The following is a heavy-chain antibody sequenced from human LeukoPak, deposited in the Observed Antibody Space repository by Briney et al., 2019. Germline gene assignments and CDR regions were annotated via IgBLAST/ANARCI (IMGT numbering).Heavy chain of an antibody. D-gene: IGHD1-26*01. CDR2: IYYRGTT. Sequence: SEPLSLTGTVSGDSISGYYWSWIRQPPGKDLQWIGNIYYRGTTNYNPSLQSRLTLSVDTSKDQFSLKLSSVTVADTAVYYCARPGSYYDYWGQGTLVTVSS. CDR1: GDSISGYY. CDR3: ARPGSYYDY. J-gene: IGHJ4*02. V-gene: IGHV4-59*08.